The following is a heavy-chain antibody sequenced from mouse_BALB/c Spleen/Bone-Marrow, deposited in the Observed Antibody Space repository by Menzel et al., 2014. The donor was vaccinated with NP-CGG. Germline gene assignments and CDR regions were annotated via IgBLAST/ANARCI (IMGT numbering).Heavy chain of an antibody. CDR3: ASYVYGYYFDY. CDR2: IDPANGNT. CDR1: GFNIKDTY. D-gene: IGHD1-1*01. J-gene: IGHJ2*01. V-gene: IGHV14-3*02. Sequence: VTLKESGAELVKPGASVKLSCTASGFNIKDTYMHWVKKRPEQGLEWIGRIDPANGNTKYDPKFQGKATITADTSSNTAYLQLSSLTSEDTAVYYCASYVYGYYFDYWGQGTTLTVSS.